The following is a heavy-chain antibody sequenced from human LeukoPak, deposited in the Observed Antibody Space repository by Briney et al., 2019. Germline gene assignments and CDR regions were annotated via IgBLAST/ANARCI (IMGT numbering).Heavy chain of an antibody. D-gene: IGHD1-1*01. V-gene: IGHV4-34*01. CDR3: ARDPRGTGSFDY. CDR1: VGSFSGYY. J-gene: IGHJ4*02. CDR2: INHSGST. Sequence: PSETLSLTCAVYVGSFSGYYWSWIRQPPGKGLEWIGEINHSGSTNYNPSLKSRVTISVDTSKNQFSLKLSSVTAADTAVYYCARDPRGTGSFDYWGQGTLVTVSS.